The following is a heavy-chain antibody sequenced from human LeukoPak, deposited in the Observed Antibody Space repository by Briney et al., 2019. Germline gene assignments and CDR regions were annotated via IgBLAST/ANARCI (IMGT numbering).Heavy chain of an antibody. CDR2: ISGSGGST. Sequence: GGSLRLSCAASGFTFSSYAMSWVRQAPGKGLEWVSAISGSGGSTYYADSVKGRFTISRDNSKNTLYLQMNSLRAEDTAVYYCARPAAGIAAAGTRGWHRRDAFDIWGQGTMVTVSS. CDR1: GFTFSSYA. D-gene: IGHD6-13*01. CDR3: ARPAAGIAAAGTRGWHRRDAFDI. V-gene: IGHV3-23*01. J-gene: IGHJ3*02.